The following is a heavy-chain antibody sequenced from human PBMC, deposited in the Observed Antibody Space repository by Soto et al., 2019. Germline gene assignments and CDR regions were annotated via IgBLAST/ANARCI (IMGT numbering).Heavy chain of an antibody. CDR2: INPSSDTT. CDR3: ARDRDSSYTEDPELPGDY. CDR1: GYTFTNYY. V-gene: IGHV1-46*01. J-gene: IGHJ4*02. Sequence: ASVKVSCKASGYTFTNYYIHWVRQAPGQGLEWMGIINPSSDTTNYAQKFQGRVTMTRDTSTSTVYMEVTSLTSEDTAVYYCARDRDSSYTEDPELPGDYWGQGTLVTVSS. D-gene: IGHD6-6*01.